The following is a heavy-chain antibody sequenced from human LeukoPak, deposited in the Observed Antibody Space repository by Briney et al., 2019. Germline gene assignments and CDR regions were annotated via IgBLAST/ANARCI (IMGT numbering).Heavy chain of an antibody. CDR3: AREATWGQWYFDL. J-gene: IGHJ4*02. CDR1: TFTFNNHG. V-gene: IGHV3-30*03. Sequence: PGRSLRLSCVTSTFTFNNHGMHWVRQAPGKGLEWVAVIAADGGVKHYTYSVKGRFVLTRDDSKNTVYLEMNNVKVEDTAVYYCAREATWGQWYFDLWGQGAPVIVSS. D-gene: IGHD6-19*01. CDR2: IAADGGVK.